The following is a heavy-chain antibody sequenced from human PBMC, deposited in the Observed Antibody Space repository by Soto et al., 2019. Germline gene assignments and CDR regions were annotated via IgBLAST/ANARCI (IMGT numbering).Heavy chain of an antibody. J-gene: IGHJ5*02. CDR1: GFAFSSYA. Sequence: GGSVRLACAASGFAFSSYAMSWVRQALGKGLEWVSAISGSGGSTYYADSVKGRFTISRDNSKNMLYLQMNSLRAEDTAVYYCAKGNVTTSTPVFESLSWRQAPLVSV. CDR3: AKGNVTTSTPVFESLS. D-gene: IGHD4-17*01. V-gene: IGHV3-23*01. CDR2: ISGSGGST.